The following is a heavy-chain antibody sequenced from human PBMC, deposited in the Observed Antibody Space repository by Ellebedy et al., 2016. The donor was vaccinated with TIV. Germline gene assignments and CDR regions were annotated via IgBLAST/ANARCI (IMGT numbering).Heavy chain of an antibody. J-gene: IGHJ4*02. Sequence: GESLKISCAASGFTFSSYSMHWVRQAPGKGLEWVAVISYDGSHKYYADSVKCRFTISRDNSKNTLYLQMNSLRAEDTALYYCARGRFSYCSSTSCYRTLDYWGQGTLVTVSS. V-gene: IGHV3-30*04. D-gene: IGHD2-2*02. CDR2: ISYDGSHK. CDR1: GFTFSSYS. CDR3: ARGRFSYCSSTSCYRTLDY.